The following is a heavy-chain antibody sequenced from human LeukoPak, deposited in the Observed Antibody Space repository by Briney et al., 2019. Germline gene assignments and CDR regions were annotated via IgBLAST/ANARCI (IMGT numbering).Heavy chain of an antibody. V-gene: IGHV1-69*05. D-gene: IGHD5-18*01. Sequence: GSSVKVSCKASGGTFSSYAISWVRQAPGQGLEWMGGIIPIFGAANYAQKFQGRVTITTDESTSTAYMELSSLRSEDTAVYYCARARGYSYGYQEAATFDYWGQGTLVTVSS. J-gene: IGHJ4*02. CDR2: IIPIFGAA. CDR3: ARARGYSYGYQEAATFDY. CDR1: GGTFSSYA.